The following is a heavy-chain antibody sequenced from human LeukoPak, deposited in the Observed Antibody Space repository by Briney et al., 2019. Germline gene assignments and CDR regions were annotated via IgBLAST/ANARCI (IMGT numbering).Heavy chain of an antibody. CDR1: GDSVSRNSAA. CDR2: TYYRSKWYN. J-gene: IGHJ4*02. Sequence: QTLSLTCAISGDSVSRNSAAWNWIRPSPSRGLEWLGRTYYRSKWYNDYAVSVKSRIIINPDTSKNQFSLQLNSVTPEDTAVYYCAREGNYDFWSGYYYFDYWGQGTLVTVSS. V-gene: IGHV6-1*01. CDR3: AREGNYDFWSGYYYFDY. D-gene: IGHD3-3*01.